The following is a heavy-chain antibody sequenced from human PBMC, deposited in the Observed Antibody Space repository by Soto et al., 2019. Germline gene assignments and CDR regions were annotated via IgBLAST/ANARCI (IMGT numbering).Heavy chain of an antibody. D-gene: IGHD6-6*01. V-gene: IGHV3-13*01. CDR1: GFTFSSYD. CDR3: ARGRQLGPYYYGMDV. J-gene: IGHJ6*02. Sequence: XGFLTLSFPASGFTFSSYDMHGVRQAPGKGLEWVSAIGTAGDTYYPGSVKGRFTISRENAKNSLYLQMNSLRAGDTAVYYCARGRQLGPYYYGMDVWGQGTTVTVSS. CDR2: IGTAGDT.